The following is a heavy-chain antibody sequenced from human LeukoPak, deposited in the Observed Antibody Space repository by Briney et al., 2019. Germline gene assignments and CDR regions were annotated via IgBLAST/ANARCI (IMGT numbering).Heavy chain of an antibody. CDR2: ISSNGGST. CDR3: ARAQRRGYYYGMDV. Sequence: PGGSLRLSCAASGFTFSIYAMHWVRQAPGKGLEYVSAISSNGGSTYYANSVKGRFTISRDNSKNTLYLQMGSLRAEDMAVYYCARAQRRGYYYGMDVWGQGTTVTVSS. V-gene: IGHV3-64*01. J-gene: IGHJ6*02. CDR1: GFTFSIYA.